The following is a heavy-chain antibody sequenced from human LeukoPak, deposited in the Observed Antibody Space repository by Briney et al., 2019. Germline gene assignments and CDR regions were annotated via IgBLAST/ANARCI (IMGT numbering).Heavy chain of an antibody. CDR2: IKSKTDGGTT. Sequence: GGSLRLSCAASGFTFSNAWMSWVRQAPGKGLEWVGRIKSKTDGGTTDYAAPVKGRFTISRDDSKNTLYLQMNSLKTEDTAFYYCTTDFSGSYYYYYMDVWGKGTTVTVSS. CDR3: TTDFSGSYYYYYMDV. CDR1: GFTFSNAW. D-gene: IGHD1-26*01. J-gene: IGHJ6*03. V-gene: IGHV3-15*01.